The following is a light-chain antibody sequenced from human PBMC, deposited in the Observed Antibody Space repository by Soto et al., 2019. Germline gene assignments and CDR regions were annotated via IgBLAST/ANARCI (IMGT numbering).Light chain of an antibody. V-gene: IGKV3-20*01. CDR1: QTVRTNY. Sequence: ESVLTQSPGTLSLSPGERATLSCRASQTVRTNYLAWFQHKPGQAPRLLIYGASSRNTGIPERFSGSGSGTDFTLTIIRLEPEDFAVYFCQQYSDSPLTFGGGNKVEIK. J-gene: IGKJ4*01. CDR3: QQYSDSPLT. CDR2: GAS.